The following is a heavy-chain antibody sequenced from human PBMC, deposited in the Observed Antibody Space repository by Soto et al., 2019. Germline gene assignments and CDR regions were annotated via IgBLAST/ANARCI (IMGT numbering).Heavy chain of an antibody. CDR3: ARDAPYTDFPYYYHGMDV. J-gene: IGHJ6*02. Sequence: SETLSLTCTVSGGSISSGGYYWSWIRQLPWKGLEWIGYIYYSGSAYYNPSLKIRLTISVDTSENQFSLKLSSVTAADTAVYYCARDAPYTDFPYYYHGMDVWGQGTTVTVSS. CDR1: GGSISSGGYY. CDR2: IYYSGSA. V-gene: IGHV4-31*03. D-gene: IGHD2-21*02.